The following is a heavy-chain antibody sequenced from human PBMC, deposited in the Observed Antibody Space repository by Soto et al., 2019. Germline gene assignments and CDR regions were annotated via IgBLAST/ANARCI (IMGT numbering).Heavy chain of an antibody. Sequence: QLQLQESGPGLVKPSETLSLTCTVSDDSIGRSTYFWGWIRQPPGKGLEWIGNIFYSGNPHYNPSLKSLVTISLDTSNHPFSLRVSSVTAADTAVYYCARHLYSGDSSGSFGYWGPGALVIVAS. J-gene: IGHJ4*02. CDR1: DDSIGRSTYF. CDR3: ARHLYSGDSSGSFGY. D-gene: IGHD6-19*01. V-gene: IGHV4-39*01. CDR2: IFYSGNP.